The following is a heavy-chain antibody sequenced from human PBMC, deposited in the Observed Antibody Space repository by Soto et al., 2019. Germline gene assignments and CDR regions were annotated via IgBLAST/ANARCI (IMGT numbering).Heavy chain of an antibody. Sequence: SETLSLTCTVSGGSISISSYYWGCIRQPPGKGLEWIGSIYYSGSTYYNPSLKSRVTISVDTSKNQFSLKLSSVTAADTAVYYCSSYDILTGYYIDYWGQGTLVTVSS. J-gene: IGHJ4*02. V-gene: IGHV4-39*01. CDR1: GGSISISSYY. CDR2: IYYSGST. CDR3: SSYDILTGYYIDY. D-gene: IGHD3-9*01.